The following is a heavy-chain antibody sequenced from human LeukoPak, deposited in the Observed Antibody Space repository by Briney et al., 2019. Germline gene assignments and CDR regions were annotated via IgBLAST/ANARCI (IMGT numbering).Heavy chain of an antibody. CDR3: ATPLQSCIAVAGGLDY. D-gene: IGHD6-19*01. J-gene: IGHJ4*02. Sequence: GASVKVSCKASVYTFTGYYMHWVRQAPGQGLEWMGWINPNSGGTNYAQKFQGRVTMTRDTSISTAYMELSRLRSDDTAVYYCATPLQSCIAVAGGLDYWGQGTLVTVSS. CDR2: INPNSGGT. V-gene: IGHV1-2*02. CDR1: VYTFTGYY.